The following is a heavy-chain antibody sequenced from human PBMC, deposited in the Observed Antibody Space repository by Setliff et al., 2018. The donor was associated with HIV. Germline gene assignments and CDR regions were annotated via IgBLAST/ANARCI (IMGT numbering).Heavy chain of an antibody. CDR3: ARLRGYDYDYEGHYFDY. Sequence: SETLSLTCTVSGVSISSHSWSWIRQRAGERLEWIGRIHATGGVNYNPSLKSRVTVSIDTAKTQFSLNLTSVTAADTAVYYCARLRGYDYDYEGHYFDYWGQGSLVTVSS. CDR2: IHATGGV. J-gene: IGHJ4*02. V-gene: IGHV4-4*07. CDR1: GVSISSHS. D-gene: IGHD3-22*01.